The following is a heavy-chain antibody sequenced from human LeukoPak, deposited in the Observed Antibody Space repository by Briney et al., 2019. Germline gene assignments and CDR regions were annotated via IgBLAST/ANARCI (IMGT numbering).Heavy chain of an antibody. CDR2: IYHSGST. D-gene: IGHD1-26*01. Sequence: SETLSLTCAVSGGSISSSNWWSWVRQPPGKGLEWIGEIYHSGSTNYSPSLESRVTMSVDTSKQQFSLKLTSVTAADTAVYFCARVRLWLGAFNAFDIWGQGTVVTISS. V-gene: IGHV4-4*02. CDR1: GGSISSSNW. J-gene: IGHJ3*02. CDR3: ARVRLWLGAFNAFDI.